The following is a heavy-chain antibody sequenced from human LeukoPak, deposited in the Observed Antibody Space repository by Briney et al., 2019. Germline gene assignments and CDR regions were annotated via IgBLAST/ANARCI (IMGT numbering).Heavy chain of an antibody. CDR3: AKRGDSSGY. D-gene: IGHD3-22*01. Sequence: GGSLRLSCAASGFTFSSYAMSWVRQAPGKGLEWVSAISGSGGSTYYADSVKGRFTISRDNSKDTLYLQMNSLRAEDTSVYYRAKRGDSSGYWGQGTLVTVSS. V-gene: IGHV3-23*01. J-gene: IGHJ4*02. CDR2: ISGSGGST. CDR1: GFTFSSYA.